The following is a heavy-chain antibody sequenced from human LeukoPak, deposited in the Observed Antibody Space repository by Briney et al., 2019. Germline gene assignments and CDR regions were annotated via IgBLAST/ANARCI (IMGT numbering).Heavy chain of an antibody. CDR3: ASSDGRMEH. J-gene: IGHJ1*01. D-gene: IGHD5-24*01. Sequence: SETLSLTCTVSGGSISSYYWNWIRQPPGKGLEWVGYIYYSGSASYNPSLKSRVTISVDTSKNQFSLKLNSVTAADTAVYYCASSDGRMEHWGQGTLVTVSS. CDR1: GGSISSYY. CDR2: IYYSGSA. V-gene: IGHV4-59*08.